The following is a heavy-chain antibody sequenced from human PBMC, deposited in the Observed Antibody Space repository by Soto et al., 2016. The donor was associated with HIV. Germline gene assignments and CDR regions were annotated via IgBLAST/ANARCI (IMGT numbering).Heavy chain of an antibody. V-gene: IGHV3-21*01. J-gene: IGHJ3*02. Sequence: EVQLVESGGGLVKSGGSLRLSCITSGFTIRSYSMNWVRQAPGKGLEWVASIRSSRNYIYYTESVKGRFTISRDTDKNSLFLQMKNLGVDDTAVYYCARATHLDILSGAYDAFDIWGRGTTVTVSS. CDR1: GFTIRSYS. CDR3: ARATHLDILSGAYDAFDI. CDR2: IRSSRNYI. D-gene: IGHD3-9*01.